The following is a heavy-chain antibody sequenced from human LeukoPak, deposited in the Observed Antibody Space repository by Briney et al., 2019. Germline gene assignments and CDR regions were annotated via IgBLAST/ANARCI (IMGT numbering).Heavy chain of an antibody. J-gene: IGHJ4*02. Sequence: QAGGSLRLSWAASGXTFSSYGVHWVPQAPGKGLEWVAVISYDGSNKYYADSVKGRSTISRDNSKNTLYLQMNSLRAEDTAVYYCAKDGQGLTYYFDYWGQGTVVTVSS. V-gene: IGHV3-30*18. CDR3: AKDGQGLTYYFDY. CDR2: ISYDGSNK. CDR1: GXTFSSYG. D-gene: IGHD1-14*01.